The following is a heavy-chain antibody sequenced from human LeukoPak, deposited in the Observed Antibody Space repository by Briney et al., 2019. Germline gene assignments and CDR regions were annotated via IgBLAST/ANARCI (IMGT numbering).Heavy chain of an antibody. Sequence: ASVKVSCKASGYTFTSYYMHWVRQAPGQGLEWMGIINPSGGSTSYAQKFQGRVTMTRDKSTSTVYMELSSLRSEDTAVYYCARTRRGYGSSTSCSNWCDPWGKGTLVTVSS. J-gene: IGHJ5*02. D-gene: IGHD2-2*01. CDR2: INPSGGST. CDR3: ARTRRGYGSSTSCSNWCDP. CDR1: GYTFTSYY. V-gene: IGHV1-46*01.